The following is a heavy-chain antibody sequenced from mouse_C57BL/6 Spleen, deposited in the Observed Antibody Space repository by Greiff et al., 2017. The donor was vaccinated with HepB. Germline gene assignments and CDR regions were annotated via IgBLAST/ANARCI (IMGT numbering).Heavy chain of an antibody. CDR2: ISYDGSN. V-gene: IGHV3-6*01. Sequence: EVKLMESGPGLVKPSQSLSLTCSVTGYSITSGYYWNWIRQFPGNKLEWMGYISYDGSNNYNPSLKNRISITRDTSKNQIFLKLNSVTTEDTATYYCAREAQAFAYWGQGTLVTVSA. J-gene: IGHJ3*01. CDR1: GYSITSGYY. CDR3: AREAQAFAY. D-gene: IGHD3-2*02.